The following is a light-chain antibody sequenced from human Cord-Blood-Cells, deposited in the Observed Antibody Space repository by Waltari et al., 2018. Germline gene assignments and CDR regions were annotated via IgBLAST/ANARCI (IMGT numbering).Light chain of an antibody. CDR2: KAS. CDR1: QSISSW. CDR3: NKYNSYAP. Sequence: IQMTQSPSTLSASVGDSVTITCRASQSISSWLAWYQQKPGKAPKRLIYKASSLESWVPSRVSGSGSGTEFTRTISSVQPDDLATYEGNKYNSYAPFGEGTKVEI. V-gene: IGKV1-5*03. J-gene: IGKJ1*01.